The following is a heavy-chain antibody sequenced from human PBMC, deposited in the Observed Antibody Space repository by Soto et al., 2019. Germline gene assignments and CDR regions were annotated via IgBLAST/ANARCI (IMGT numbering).Heavy chain of an antibody. CDR2: ISGSGGST. Sequence: PGGSLRLSCAASGFPFSSYAMSWVRQAPGKGLEWVSAISGSGGSTYYADSVKGRFTISRDNSKNTLYLQMNSLRAEDTAVYYCAKDRGSYGDPSPIDYWGQGTLVTVSS. J-gene: IGHJ4*02. D-gene: IGHD4-17*01. V-gene: IGHV3-23*01. CDR3: AKDRGSYGDPSPIDY. CDR1: GFPFSSYA.